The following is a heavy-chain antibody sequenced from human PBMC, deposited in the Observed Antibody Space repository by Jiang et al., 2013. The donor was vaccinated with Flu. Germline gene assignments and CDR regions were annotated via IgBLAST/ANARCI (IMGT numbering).Heavy chain of an antibody. CDR1: GFTFGDYA. CDR2: IRSKAYGGTT. Sequence: VQLLESGGGLVQPGRSLRLSCTASGFTFGDYAMSWFRQAPGKGLEWVGFIRSKAYGGTTEYAASVKGRFTISRDDSKSIAYLQMNSLKTEDTAVYYCTRGGAWARYYYYGMDVWGQGTTVTVSS. V-gene: IGHV3-49*03. CDR3: TRGGAWARYYYYGMDV. D-gene: IGHD3-16*01. J-gene: IGHJ6*02.